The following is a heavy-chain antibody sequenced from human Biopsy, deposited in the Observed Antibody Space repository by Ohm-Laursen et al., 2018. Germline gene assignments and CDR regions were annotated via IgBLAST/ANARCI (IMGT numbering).Heavy chain of an antibody. D-gene: IGHD5-24*01. CDR1: GYSFTKYY. V-gene: IGHV1-46*01. J-gene: IGHJ4*02. Sequence: ASVKVSCNASGYSFTKYYINWVRQAPGQGLEWVGIINPTGGTASYAEKFQGRVTITADVPTNTVYMELSSLTSEDTAVYYCARAGRDGYNWDYFDFGGQGTRVTVSS. CDR3: ARAGRDGYNWDYFDF. CDR2: INPTGGTA.